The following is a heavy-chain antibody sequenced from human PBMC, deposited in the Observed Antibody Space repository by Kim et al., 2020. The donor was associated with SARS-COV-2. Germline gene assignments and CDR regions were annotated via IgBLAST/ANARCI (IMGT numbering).Heavy chain of an antibody. Sequence: SETLSLTCTVTGGSISSGGYAWSWIRQHPGKGLQWMGYILSTGSPDYNPALRSRVAISVDTSKSQFSLKLSSVTVADTAVYYCARELDYGGHEGDAWGQG. CDR1: GGSISSGGYA. CDR2: ILSTGSP. V-gene: IGHV4-31*03. J-gene: IGHJ5*02. D-gene: IGHD4-17*01. CDR3: ARELDYGGHEGDA.